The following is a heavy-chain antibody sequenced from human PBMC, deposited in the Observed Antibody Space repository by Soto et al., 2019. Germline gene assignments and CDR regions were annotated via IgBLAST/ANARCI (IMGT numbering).Heavy chain of an antibody. Sequence: SETLSLTCTVSGGSISSYYWSWIRQPPGKGLEWIGYIYYSGSTNYNPSLKSRVTISVDTSKNQFSLKLSSVTAADTAVYSCARGGDSSGWWYYFDYWGQGTLVTVSS. CDR2: IYYSGST. J-gene: IGHJ4*02. CDR3: ARGGDSSGWWYYFDY. D-gene: IGHD6-19*01. CDR1: GGSISSYY. V-gene: IGHV4-59*01.